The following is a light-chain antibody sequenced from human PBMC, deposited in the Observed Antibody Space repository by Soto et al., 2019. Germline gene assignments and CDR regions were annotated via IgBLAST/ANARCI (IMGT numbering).Light chain of an antibody. CDR3: MQGTHWPPYT. V-gene: IGKV2-30*01. CDR2: KVS. CDR1: QSLAYSDGNTY. Sequence: DVVMTQSPLSLPVTLGQPASISCRSSQSLAYSDGNTYLNWFQQRPGQSPRRLIYKVSNRDSGDTDRFSGSGSGTDFTLKISRVEAEDVGVYYCMQGTHWPPYTFGQGTKLEIK. J-gene: IGKJ2*01.